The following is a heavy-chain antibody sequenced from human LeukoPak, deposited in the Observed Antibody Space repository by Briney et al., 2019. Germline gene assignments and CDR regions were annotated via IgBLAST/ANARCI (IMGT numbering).Heavy chain of an antibody. CDR3: ARGPMRVGAQSSFGY. CDR2: IGSSSSYI. CDR1: GLPLSSYS. Sequence: GGSLSLSCEPFGLPLSSYSMNWVRQAPGKGLEWVYSIGSSSSYIYYADSVKGRFTISRDNAKNSLYLQMNSLRAEDTAVYYCARGPMRVGAQSSFGYWGQGTLVTVSS. J-gene: IGHJ4*02. V-gene: IGHV3-21*01. D-gene: IGHD1-26*01.